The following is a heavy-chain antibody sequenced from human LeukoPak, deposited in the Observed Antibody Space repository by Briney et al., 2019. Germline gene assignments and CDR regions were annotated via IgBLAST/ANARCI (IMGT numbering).Heavy chain of an antibody. CDR3: ARVRLLRYFDWPPRGGADI. CDR2: ISSSSSYI. V-gene: IGHV3-11*06. D-gene: IGHD3-9*01. Sequence: GGSLRLSCAASGFTFSDYYMSWIRQAPGKGLEWVSSISSSSSYIYYADSVKGRFTISRDNAKNSLFLQMNSLRAEDTAVYYCARVRLLRYFDWPPRGGADIWGQGTMVTVSS. CDR1: GFTFSDYY. J-gene: IGHJ3*02.